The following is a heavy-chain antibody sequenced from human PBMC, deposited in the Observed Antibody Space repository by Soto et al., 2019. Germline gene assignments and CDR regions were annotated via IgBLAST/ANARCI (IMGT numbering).Heavy chain of an antibody. CDR2: IYYSGST. V-gene: IGHV4-31*03. Sequence: SETLSLTCTVSGGSISSGGYYWSWIRQHPGKGLEWIGYIYYSGSTYYNPSLKSRVTISVDTSKNQFSLKLSSVTAADTAVYYRARGEQQLVLGFDPWGQGTLVTVS. J-gene: IGHJ5*02. CDR1: GGSISSGGYY. CDR3: ARGEQQLVLGFDP. D-gene: IGHD6-13*01.